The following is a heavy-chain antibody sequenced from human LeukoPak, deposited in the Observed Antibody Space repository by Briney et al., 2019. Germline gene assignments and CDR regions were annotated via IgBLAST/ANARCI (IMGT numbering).Heavy chain of an antibody. J-gene: IGHJ3*02. D-gene: IGHD3-3*01. Sequence: GGSLRLSCAASGFTFDDYDMHWVRQAPGKGLDYVSLISGDGDNTYHADSVKGRFTISRDNSKNSLYLQMNSLRTEDTALYYCAKDVSESGDAFDIWGRGTMVTVSS. CDR3: AKDVSESGDAFDI. CDR1: GFTFDDYD. V-gene: IGHV3-43*02. CDR2: ISGDGDNT.